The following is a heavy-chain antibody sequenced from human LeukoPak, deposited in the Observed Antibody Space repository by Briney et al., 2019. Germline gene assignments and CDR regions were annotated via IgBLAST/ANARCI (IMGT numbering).Heavy chain of an antibody. CDR1: GGSISSYY. V-gene: IGHV4-59*01. CDR3: ARDAQIKTSSYYYYGMDV. CDR2: IYYSGST. J-gene: IGHJ6*02. Sequence: SETLSLTCTASGGSISSYYWSWIRQPPGKGLEWTGYIYYSGSTNYNPSLKSRVTISVDTSKNQFSLKLSSVTAADTAVYYCARDAQIKTSSYYYYGMDVRGQGTTDTVSS.